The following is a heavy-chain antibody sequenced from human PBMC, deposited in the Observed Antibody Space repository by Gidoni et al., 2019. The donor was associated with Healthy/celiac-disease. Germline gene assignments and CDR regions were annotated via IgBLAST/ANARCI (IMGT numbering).Heavy chain of an antibody. V-gene: IGHV3-21*01. J-gene: IGHJ6*02. CDR3: ARDPQLFTDYYYYGMDV. Sequence: EVQLVESGGGLVKPGGSLRLSCAASGFTFSSYSMTGVRQAPGKGLEWVSSISSSSSYIYYADSVKGRFTISRDNAKNSLYLQMNSLRAEDTAVYYCARDPQLFTDYYYYGMDVWGQGTTVTVSS. CDR1: GFTFSSYS. CDR2: ISSSSSYI. D-gene: IGHD6-13*01.